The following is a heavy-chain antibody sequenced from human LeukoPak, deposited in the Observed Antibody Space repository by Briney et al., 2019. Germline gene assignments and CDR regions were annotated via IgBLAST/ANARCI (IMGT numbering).Heavy chain of an antibody. CDR3: ARGRSSSWVYYYYYMDV. V-gene: IGHV4-4*02. CDR2: INHSGST. D-gene: IGHD6-6*01. Sequence: SETLSLTCSVSDGSISSSNWWSWVRQPPGKGLEWIGEINHSGSTNYNPSLKSRVTISVDTSKNQFSLKLSSVTAADTAVYYCARGRSSSWVYYYYYMDVWGKGTTVTVSS. J-gene: IGHJ6*03. CDR1: DGSISSSNW.